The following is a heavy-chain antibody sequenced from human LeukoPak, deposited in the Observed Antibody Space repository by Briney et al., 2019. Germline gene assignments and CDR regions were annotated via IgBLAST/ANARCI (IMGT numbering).Heavy chain of an antibody. CDR1: GGSISSSSYY. V-gene: IGHV4-39*01. J-gene: IGHJ4*02. Sequence: SETLSLTCTVSGGSISSSSYYWGWIRQPPGKGLEWIGSIYYSGSTYYNPSLKSRVTISADTSKNQFSLKLSSVTAADTAGYYCASXXXXDFWSGYGPFDYWGQGTLVTVS. CDR2: IYYSGST. CDR3: ASXXXXDFWSGYGPFDY. D-gene: IGHD3-3*01.